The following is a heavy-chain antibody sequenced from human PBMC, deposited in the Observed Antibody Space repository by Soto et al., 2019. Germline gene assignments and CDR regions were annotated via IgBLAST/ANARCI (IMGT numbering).Heavy chain of an antibody. CDR3: ARDPGYCSGGSCPFFDY. V-gene: IGHV1-46*01. D-gene: IGHD2-15*01. CDR2: INPSGGST. CDR1: GGTFSSYT. J-gene: IGHJ4*02. Sequence: ASVKVSCKASGGTFSSYTISWVRQAPGQGLEWMGIINPSGGSTSYAQKFQGRVTMTRDTSTSTVYMELSSLRSEDTAVYYCARDPGYCSGGSCPFFDYWGQGTLVTVS.